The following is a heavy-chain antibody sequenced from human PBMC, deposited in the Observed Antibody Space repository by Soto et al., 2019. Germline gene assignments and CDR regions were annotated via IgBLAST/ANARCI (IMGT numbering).Heavy chain of an antibody. V-gene: IGHV4-31*03. D-gene: IGHD6-6*01. CDR3: ARASSSSSEADY. J-gene: IGHJ4*02. CDR1: GESISSGGYY. CDR2: IYDSESA. Sequence: QVQLQESGPGLVKPSQTLSLTCSVSGESISSGGYYWSWIRHHPGKGLEWIGYIYDSESAYYNPSLKSRVTTSQDTSTNHFAMGLSSVTAADTAVYYCARASSSSSEADYWGQGTLATVSS.